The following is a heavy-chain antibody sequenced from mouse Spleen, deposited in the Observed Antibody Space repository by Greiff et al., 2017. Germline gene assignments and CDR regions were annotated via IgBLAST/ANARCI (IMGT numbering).Heavy chain of an antibody. V-gene: IGHV5-17*01. D-gene: IGHD4-1*01. Sequence: VMLVESGGGLVKPGGSLKLSCAASGFTFSDYGMHWVRQAPEKGLEWVAYISSGSSTIYYADTVKGRFTISRDNAKNTLFLQMTSLRSEDTAMYYCARVNWYYAMDYWGQGTSGTVSS. J-gene: IGHJ4*01. CDR3: ARVNWYYAMDY. CDR1: GFTFSDYG. CDR2: ISSGSSTI.